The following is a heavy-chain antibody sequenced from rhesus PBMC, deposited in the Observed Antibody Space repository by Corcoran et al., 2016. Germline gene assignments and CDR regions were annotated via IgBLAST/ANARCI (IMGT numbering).Heavy chain of an antibody. D-gene: IGHD6-13*01. J-gene: IGHJ4*01. CDR1: GGSISESYR. CDR3: AGDGYSSWFSFDC. Sequence: QAQLQESGPGVVKPSETLSRTCAVSGGSISESYRWSWICQPPGKGLEGIGYTSGRRTDPTANPPPKSRVTNSNETRKSQLSLNLSAVTAADTAVYYCAGDGYSSWFSFDCGVQGVLVTVSS. CDR2: TSGRRTDP. V-gene: IGHV4S10*01.